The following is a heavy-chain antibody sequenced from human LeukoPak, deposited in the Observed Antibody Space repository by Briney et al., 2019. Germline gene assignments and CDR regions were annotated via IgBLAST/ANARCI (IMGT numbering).Heavy chain of an antibody. V-gene: IGHV4-59*08. CDR1: GGSISGYY. CDR3: ARQGPYYYYGMDV. J-gene: IGHJ6*02. Sequence: PSETLSLTCTVPGGSISGYYWSWIRQPPGKGLEWIGYIYYSGSTNYNPSLKSRVTISVDMSKNQFSLRLSSVTAADTAVYYCARQGPYYYYGMDVWGQGTTVTVSS. CDR2: IYYSGST.